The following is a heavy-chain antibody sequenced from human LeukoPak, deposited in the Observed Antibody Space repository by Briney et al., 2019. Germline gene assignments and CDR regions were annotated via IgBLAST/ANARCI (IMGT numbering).Heavy chain of an antibody. V-gene: IGHV3-74*01. CDR2: INSDGSST. CDR3: ARDRPYYYYGMDV. J-gene: IGHJ6*02. Sequence: GGSLRLSCAASGFTFSNYWMHCVRHAPGKGLVWVSRINSDGSSTSYADSVKGRFTISRDNAKNTLYLQMNSLRAEDTAVYYCARDRPYYYYGMDVWGQGTTVTVSS. CDR1: GFTFSNYW.